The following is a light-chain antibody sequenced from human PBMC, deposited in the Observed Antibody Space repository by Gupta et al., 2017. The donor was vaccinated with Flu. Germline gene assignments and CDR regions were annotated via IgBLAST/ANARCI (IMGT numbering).Light chain of an antibody. CDR2: KTQ. V-gene: IGLV1-47*01. CDR1: GDNIGNNS. CDR3: CRWADSMSGSVV. J-gene: IGLJ2*01. Sequence: QFVLTQPPSASGTPGQRVTLFCSGSGDNIGNNSVYWYQQMPGTDPKLRIFKTQHRSSGGPYSFSVSKSGAKDSLAISGLRSEDDGEDDCCRWADSMSGSVVFGGGTKLTVL.